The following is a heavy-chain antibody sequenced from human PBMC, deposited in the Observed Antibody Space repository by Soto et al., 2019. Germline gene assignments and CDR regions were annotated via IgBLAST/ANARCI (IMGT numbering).Heavy chain of an antibody. V-gene: IGHV3-30*18. J-gene: IGHJ6*02. CDR3: AKDYSTWCMDV. Sequence: QVQLVESGGGVVQPGRSLRLSYAASGFTFRSYGMHWVRQAPGKGLEWVAVISNDGSNKYYADSVKGRFTISRDTSKNTLYLQMNSLRAEDTAVYYCAKDYSTWCMDVWGQGTTVTVSS. D-gene: IGHD5-18*01. CDR2: ISNDGSNK. CDR1: GFTFRSYG.